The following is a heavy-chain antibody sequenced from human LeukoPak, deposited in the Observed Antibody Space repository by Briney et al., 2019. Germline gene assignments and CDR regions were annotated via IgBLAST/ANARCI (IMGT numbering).Heavy chain of an antibody. Sequence: GESLKISCKGPGYSFTNYWIGWVRQMPGKGLEWMGRIDPSDSYTNYSPSFQGHVTISADKSISTAYLQWSSLKASDTAMYYCARLTELLTGELQFDYWGQGTLVTVSS. D-gene: IGHD7-27*01. V-gene: IGHV5-10-1*01. CDR1: GYSFTNYW. CDR3: ARLTELLTGELQFDY. CDR2: IDPSDSYT. J-gene: IGHJ4*02.